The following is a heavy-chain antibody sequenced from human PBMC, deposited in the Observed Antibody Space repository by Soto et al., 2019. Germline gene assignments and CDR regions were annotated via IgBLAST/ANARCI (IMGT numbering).Heavy chain of an antibody. V-gene: IGHV4-59*01. Sequence: PSETLSLTCTVSGGSISNFYWSWIRQPPGKGLEWIGYVYYTGSTSYNPSLKRRVTFSADSSRGQFRLRLNSVSAADTAVYYCARTVLGPDLLADSFVDYDYYLEVWGQGAMVSV. CDR2: VYYTGST. CDR3: ARTVLGPDLLADSFVDYDYYLEV. D-gene: IGHD3-9*01. J-gene: IGHJ6*03. CDR1: GGSISNFY.